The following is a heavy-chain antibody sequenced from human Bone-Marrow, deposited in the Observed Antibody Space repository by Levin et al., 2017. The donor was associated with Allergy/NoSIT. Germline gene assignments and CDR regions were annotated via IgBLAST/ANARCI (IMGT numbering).Heavy chain of an antibody. CDR1: GYTLSDFS. CDR2: FDPDDGQV. D-gene: IGHD2-15*01. V-gene: IGHV1-24*01. CDR3: AADHSDGGLCVDS. Sequence: GESLKISCKASGYTLSDFSIHWVRQAPGKGFEWMGSFDPDDGQVIYAQRFQGRLSVTADTPSDTAYMELSILKSEDTAVYYCAADHSDGGLCVDSWGQGTLVTVSS. J-gene: IGHJ4*02.